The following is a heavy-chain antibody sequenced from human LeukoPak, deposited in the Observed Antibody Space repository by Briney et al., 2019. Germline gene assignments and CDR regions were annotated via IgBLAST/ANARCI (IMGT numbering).Heavy chain of an antibody. CDR1: GFSFNNYA. V-gene: IGHV3-11*06. D-gene: IGHD1-1*01. CDR3: ARDHNYAFDN. Sequence: GGSLRLSCAASGFSFNNYAISWVRQVPGKGLEWIAYIGIDSGNTKYADSVRGRFTISADKTKNSLYLQMNSLRVDDTAVYYCARDHNYAFDNWGQGTLVSVAS. J-gene: IGHJ4*02. CDR2: IGIDSGNT.